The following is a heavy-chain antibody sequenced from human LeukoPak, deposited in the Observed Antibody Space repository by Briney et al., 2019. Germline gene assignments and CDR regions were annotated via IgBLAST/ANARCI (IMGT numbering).Heavy chain of an antibody. CDR1: GYTFTNYD. V-gene: IGHV1-18*01. CDR2: INAYNGNT. Sequence: GASVKVSCKASGYTFTNYDINWVRQAPGQGLEWMGLINAYNGNTRYAQKFQGRVTMTTDTPTRTAYMEPRSLRSDDTAVYYCARFPPRLTREKFVSWGQGNLVTVSS. CDR3: ARFPPRLTREKFVS. D-gene: IGHD2-2*01. J-gene: IGHJ4*02.